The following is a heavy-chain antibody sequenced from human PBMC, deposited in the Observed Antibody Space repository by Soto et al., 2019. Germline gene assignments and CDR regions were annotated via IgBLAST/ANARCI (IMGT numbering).Heavy chain of an antibody. J-gene: IGHJ4*02. Sequence: QVQLVQSGAEVKKPGSSVKVSCKASGGTFSSYTISWVRQAPGQGLEWMGRIIPILGIANYAQKFQGRATITADKSTSTAYMELSSLRSEDTAVYYCAREVAGTEGAYWGQGTLVTVSS. D-gene: IGHD6-19*01. V-gene: IGHV1-69*08. CDR1: GGTFSSYT. CDR2: IIPILGIA. CDR3: AREVAGTEGAY.